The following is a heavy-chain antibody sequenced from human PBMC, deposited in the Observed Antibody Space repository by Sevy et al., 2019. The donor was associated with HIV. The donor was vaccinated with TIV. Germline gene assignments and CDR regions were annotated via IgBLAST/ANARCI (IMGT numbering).Heavy chain of an antibody. CDR3: ARGGSDALDF. D-gene: IGHD6-19*01. V-gene: IGHV3-13*01. J-gene: IGHJ4*02. CDR2: IGSVGET. Sequence: GESLKISFAASGFTFSSYDMHWVRHSTGKGLEWVSVIGSVGETRYADTVQGRITSSRENTKNSLYLQMNSLKAGDTAVYYCARGGSDALDFWGQGTMVTVSS. CDR1: GFTFSSYD.